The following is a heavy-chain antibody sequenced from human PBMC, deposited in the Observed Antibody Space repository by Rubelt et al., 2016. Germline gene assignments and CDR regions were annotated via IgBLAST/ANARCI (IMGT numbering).Heavy chain of an antibody. CDR2: LSAYNGNT. CDR1: GYTFTSYG. D-gene: IGHD3-10*01. CDR3: ARDPLPVRGVIMTPTH. V-gene: IGHV1-18*01. J-gene: IGHJ4*02. Sequence: QVQLVQSGAEVKKPGASAKVSCKASGYTFTSYGISWVRQAPGQGLEWMGWLSAYNGNTNYAQKLQGRVTMTTDTSTSTAYMGLRSLRSDDTAVYYCARDPLPVRGVIMTPTHWGQGTLVTVSS.